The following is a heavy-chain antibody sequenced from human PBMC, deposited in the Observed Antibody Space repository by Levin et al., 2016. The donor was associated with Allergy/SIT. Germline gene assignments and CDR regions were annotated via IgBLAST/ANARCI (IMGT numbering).Heavy chain of an antibody. CDR1: GFTFSRYG. D-gene: IGHD6-13*01. V-gene: IGHV3-48*04. Sequence: GESLKISCAASGFTFSRYGMNWVRQAPGKGLEWISYISSDRSTIHYADSMKGRFTISRDNSKNTLNLQMNNLRVEDTAVYYCVRAGPQQRVNNLYFVYWGQGSLVTVSS. CDR3: VRAGPQQRVNNLYFVY. J-gene: IGHJ4*02. CDR2: ISSDRSTI.